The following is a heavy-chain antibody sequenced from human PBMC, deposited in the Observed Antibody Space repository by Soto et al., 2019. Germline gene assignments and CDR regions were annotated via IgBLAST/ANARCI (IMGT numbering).Heavy chain of an antibody. J-gene: IGHJ4*02. CDR2: MYYSVST. CDR1: GGSISSSSSY. CDR3: ARWYGSEVFDY. D-gene: IGHD3-10*01. V-gene: IGHV4-39*01. Sequence: QLQLQESGPGLVKPSETLSLPCTVSGGSISSSSSYWGWIRQPPGKRLEWIGCMYYSVSTYFNPSLKSRVTIAVDTSKNQFALKRSSVTAADTAVYYIARWYGSEVFDYWGQGTLVTVSS.